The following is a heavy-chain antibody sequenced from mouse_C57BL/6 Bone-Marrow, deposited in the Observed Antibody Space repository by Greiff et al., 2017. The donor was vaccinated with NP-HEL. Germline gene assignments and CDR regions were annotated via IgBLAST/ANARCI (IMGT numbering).Heavy chain of an antibody. CDR2: IDPETGGT. Sequence: QVQLKESGAELVRPGASVTLSCKASGYTFTDYEMHWVKQTPVHGLEWIGAIDPETGGTAYNQKFKGKAILTADKSSSTAYMELRSLTSEDSAVYYCTRGGDSNDGNYWGQGTTLTVSS. CDR3: TRGGDSNDGNY. D-gene: IGHD2-12*01. CDR1: GYTFTDYE. V-gene: IGHV1-15*01. J-gene: IGHJ2*01.